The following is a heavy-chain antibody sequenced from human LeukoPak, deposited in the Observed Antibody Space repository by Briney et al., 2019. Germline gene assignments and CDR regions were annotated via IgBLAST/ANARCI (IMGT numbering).Heavy chain of an antibody. Sequence: GGSLRLSCAASGFTFNSYGMTWVRQAPGKGLEWVSSISGSGGSTYYADSVKGRFTISRDNSENTVYLQMNSLRAEDTAVYYCAKDRVATTLFDYWGQGTLVTVSS. CDR3: AKDRVATTLFDY. J-gene: IGHJ4*02. D-gene: IGHD5-12*01. CDR2: ISGSGGST. CDR1: GFTFNSYG. V-gene: IGHV3-23*01.